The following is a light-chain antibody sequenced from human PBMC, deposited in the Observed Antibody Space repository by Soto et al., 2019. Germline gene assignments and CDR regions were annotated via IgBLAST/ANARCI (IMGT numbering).Light chain of an antibody. CDR3: QQQADYQIT. CDR1: HNIYTW. J-gene: IGKJ4*01. Sequence: DIQMTQSPSTLSASIWDTVTITGRASHNIYTWLAWFQQKPGKAPNLLIYMASTLEARVPSRFSGSASGTEFTLSLTSLPPDDFATDSCQQQADYQITFGGGSNVEI. V-gene: IGKV1-5*03. CDR2: MAS.